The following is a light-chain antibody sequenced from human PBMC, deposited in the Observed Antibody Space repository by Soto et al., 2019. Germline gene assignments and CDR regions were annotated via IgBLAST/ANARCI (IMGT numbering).Light chain of an antibody. J-gene: IGKJ4*01. CDR1: QRLSSTY. CDR3: LQYGNLPLT. V-gene: IGKV3-20*01. Sequence: EIVLTQSPGTLSMSPGERATLSCRPSQRLSSTYLAWYQQKPGQAPRLLIYDASSRAPGIPDRFSGSGFGTDFALTISRLEPEDFAVYYCLQYGNLPLTFGGGTKVDIK. CDR2: DAS.